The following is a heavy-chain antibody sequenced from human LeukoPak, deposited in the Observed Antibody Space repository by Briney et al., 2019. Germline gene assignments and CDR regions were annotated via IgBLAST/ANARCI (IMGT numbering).Heavy chain of an antibody. Sequence: PSETLSLTCTVSGGSISSYYWSWIRQPPGKGLEWIGYIFYSERTNYNPSLKSRVTISVDTSKNQFSLKLSSVTAADTAMYYCARLSYSNLYSSGWHFDYWGQGTLVTVSS. CDR2: IFYSERT. CDR3: ARLSYSNLYSSGWHFDY. D-gene: IGHD6-19*01. V-gene: IGHV4-59*08. CDR1: GGSISSYY. J-gene: IGHJ4*02.